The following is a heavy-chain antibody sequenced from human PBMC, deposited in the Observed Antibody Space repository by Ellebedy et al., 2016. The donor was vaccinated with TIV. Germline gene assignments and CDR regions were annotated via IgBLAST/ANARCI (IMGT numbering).Heavy chain of an antibody. CDR3: ARALRATSRMDV. CDR1: GYIFTDYY. D-gene: IGHD2-2*01. J-gene: IGHJ6*02. CDR2: INPDSGGT. Sequence: ASVTVSCKTSGYIFTDYYIHWVRQAPGQGLAGMGWINPDSGGTNFPQKFQGRVSMARDTSVNTAYMELSRLQSDDTAVYYCARALRATSRMDVWGQGTTVTAS. V-gene: IGHV1-2*02.